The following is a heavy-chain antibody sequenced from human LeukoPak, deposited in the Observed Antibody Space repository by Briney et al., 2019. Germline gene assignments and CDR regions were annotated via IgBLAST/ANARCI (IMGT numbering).Heavy chain of an antibody. CDR1: GFTVSSNY. CDR3: ARDMVGFGGGHASDI. CDR2: IYSGGST. D-gene: IGHD3-16*01. J-gene: IGHJ3*02. V-gene: IGHV3-53*01. Sequence: GGSLRLSCAASGFTVSSNYMSWVRQAPGKGLEWVSVIYSGGSTYYADSVKGRFTISRDNSKNTLYLQMNSLRAEDTAVYYCARDMVGFGGGHASDIWGQGTMVTVSS.